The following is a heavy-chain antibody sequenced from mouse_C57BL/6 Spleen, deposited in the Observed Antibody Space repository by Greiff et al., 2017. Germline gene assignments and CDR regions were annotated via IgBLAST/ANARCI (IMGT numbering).Heavy chain of an antibody. Sequence: QVQLQQPGAELVKPGASVKMSCKASGYTFTSYWITWVKQRPGQGLEWIGDIYPGRGSTNYNEKFKSKATLTVDTSSSTAYMQLSSLTSEDSAVYYCARRSNYVPYYAMDYWGQGTSVTVSS. D-gene: IGHD2-5*01. CDR2: IYPGRGST. J-gene: IGHJ4*01. V-gene: IGHV1-55*01. CDR3: ARRSNYVPYYAMDY. CDR1: GYTFTSYW.